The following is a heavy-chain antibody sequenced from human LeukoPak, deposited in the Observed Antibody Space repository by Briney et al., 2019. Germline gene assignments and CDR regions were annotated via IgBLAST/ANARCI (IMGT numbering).Heavy chain of an antibody. J-gene: IGHJ4*02. V-gene: IGHV4-59*01. D-gene: IGHD3-3*01. Sequence: SETLSLTCAVYGGSFSGYYWSWIRQPPGKGLEWIGYIYYSVSTNYNPSLKSRVTISVDTSKNQFSLKLSSVTAADTAGYYCASFAGSGTPRYWGQGTLVTVSS. CDR3: ASFAGSGTPRY. CDR1: GGSFSGYY. CDR2: IYYSVST.